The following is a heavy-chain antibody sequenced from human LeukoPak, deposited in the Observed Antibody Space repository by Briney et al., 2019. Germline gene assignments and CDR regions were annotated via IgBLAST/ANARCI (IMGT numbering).Heavy chain of an antibody. CDR3: AKSRDTESSGSFDY. CDR2: ISGSGGGT. D-gene: IGHD3-10*01. V-gene: IGHV3-23*01. CDR1: GFTFSNYA. J-gene: IGHJ4*02. Sequence: GRSLRLSCAASGFTFSNYAMSWVRQAPGKGLEWGSGISGSGGGTYYADSVKGRFTISRDNSKNTLYLQMNSLRAEDTAVCYCAKSRDTESSGSFDYWGQGTLVTVSS.